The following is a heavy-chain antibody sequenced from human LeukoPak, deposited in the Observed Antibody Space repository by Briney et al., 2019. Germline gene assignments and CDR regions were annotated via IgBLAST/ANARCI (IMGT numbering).Heavy chain of an antibody. Sequence: SETLSLTCTVSGGSISTYYWSWIRQPPGKGLEWIGYVYYTGVTNCNPSLRSRVTISVDTSKNQFSLNLNSLTAADTAVYYCARTYGSSGLGYFDLWGRGTLVTVSS. CDR3: ARTYGSSGLGYFDL. CDR1: GGSISTYY. CDR2: VYYTGVT. J-gene: IGHJ2*01. V-gene: IGHV4-59*08. D-gene: IGHD6-13*01.